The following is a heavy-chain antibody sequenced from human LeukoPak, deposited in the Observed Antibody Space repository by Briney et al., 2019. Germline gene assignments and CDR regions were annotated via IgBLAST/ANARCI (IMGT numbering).Heavy chain of an antibody. CDR1: NYSITSGYY. V-gene: IGHV4-38-2*02. CDR3: ARVSRGYDILY. Sequence: PSETLPLTCTVSNYSITSGYYWGWIRQPPGKGLEWIGSIYHSGTTYYNPSLKSRVTISVDTSKNQFSLNLSSVTAADTAVYYCARVSRGYDILYWGQGTLVTVSS. CDR2: IYHSGTT. D-gene: IGHD3-9*01. J-gene: IGHJ4*02.